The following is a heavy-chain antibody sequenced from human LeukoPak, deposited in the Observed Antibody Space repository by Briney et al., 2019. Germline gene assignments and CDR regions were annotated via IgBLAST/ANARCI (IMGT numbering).Heavy chain of an antibody. Sequence: GGSLRLSCAASGFTFSSYSMNWVRQAPGKGLEWVSFISSTTSYIYYADSVKGRFTISRDNAKNSLYLQMNSLRAEDTAVYYCAREKSRGSGSYYYYYYYMDVWGKGTTVTISS. V-gene: IGHV3-21*04. CDR2: ISSTTSYI. CDR1: GFTFSSYS. CDR3: AREKSRGSGSYYYYYYYMDV. J-gene: IGHJ6*03. D-gene: IGHD3-10*01.